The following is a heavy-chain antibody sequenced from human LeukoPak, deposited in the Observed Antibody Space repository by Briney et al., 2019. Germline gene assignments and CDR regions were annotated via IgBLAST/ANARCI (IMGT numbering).Heavy chain of an antibody. CDR1: GFTFSTYW. J-gene: IGHJ4*02. CDR3: ARVRCSSNSCFPDY. CDR2: IKRDGSDK. D-gene: IGHD2-2*01. Sequence: PAGGSLRLSCAASGFTFSTYWMSWVRQAPGKGLEWVANIKRDGSDKYYVDSVKGRFTISRDNAKNSLFLQMNSLRAEDTAVYYCARVRCSSNSCFPDYWRQGTLVTVSS. V-gene: IGHV3-7*01.